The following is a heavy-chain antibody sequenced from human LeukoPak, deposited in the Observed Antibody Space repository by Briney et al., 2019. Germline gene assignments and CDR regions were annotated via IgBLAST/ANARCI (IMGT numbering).Heavy chain of an antibody. CDR1: GASISSYH. J-gene: IGHJ1*01. Sequence: SETLSLTCTVSGASISSYHWSWIRQPPGKGLEWIGYIYYSGSTYYNPSLKSRVTISVDTSKNQFSLKLSSVTAADTAVYYCARSSHYGDYVWYFQYWGQGPLVTVSS. CDR3: ARSSHYGDYVWYFQY. CDR2: IYYSGST. D-gene: IGHD4-17*01. V-gene: IGHV4-30-4*01.